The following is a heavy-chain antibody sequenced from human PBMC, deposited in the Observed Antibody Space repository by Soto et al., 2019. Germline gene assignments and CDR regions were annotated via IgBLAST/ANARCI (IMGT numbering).Heavy chain of an antibody. CDR3: ARVSRRHRYMDV. CDR1: GGSFSGYY. J-gene: IGHJ6*03. CDR2: INHSGST. Sequence: SETLSLTCAVYGGSFSGYYWSWIRQPPGKGLEWIGEINHSGSTNYNPSLKSRVTISVDTSKNQFSLKLSSVTAADTAVYYCARVSRRHRYMDVWGKGTTVTVSS. V-gene: IGHV4-34*01.